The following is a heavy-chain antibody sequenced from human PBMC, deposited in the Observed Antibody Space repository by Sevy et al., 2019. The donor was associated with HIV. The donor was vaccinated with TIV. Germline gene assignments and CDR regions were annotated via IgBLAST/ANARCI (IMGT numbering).Heavy chain of an antibody. V-gene: IGHV3-23*01. CDR1: GFTFSSYA. D-gene: IGHD2-8*02. CDR2: MSGSGAIV. Sequence: GGSLRLSCAASGFTFSSYAMSWVRQAPGKGLEWVSAMSGSGAIVYYADSVKGRFTISRDNPKNTLYLQMSSLRAEDTALYYCAKSLVVFDGFDIWGQGTRVTLSS. CDR3: AKSLVVFDGFDI. J-gene: IGHJ3*02.